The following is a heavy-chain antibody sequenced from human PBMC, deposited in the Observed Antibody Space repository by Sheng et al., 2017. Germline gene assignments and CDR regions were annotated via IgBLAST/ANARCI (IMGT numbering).Heavy chain of an antibody. D-gene: IGHD2-15*01. V-gene: IGHV1-69*13. CDR2: IIPIFGTA. J-gene: IGHJ5*02. Sequence: QVQLVQSGAEVKKPGSSVKVSCKASGGTFSSHAISWVRQAPGQGLEWMGGIIPIFGTANYAQKFQGRITLSADESTSSAYMELSSLRSEDTTVYYCSGERGYCSGGSCSSGSYAGWFDAWGQGTLGHRLL. CDR3: SGERGYCSGGSCSSGSYAGWFDA. CDR1: GGTFSSHA.